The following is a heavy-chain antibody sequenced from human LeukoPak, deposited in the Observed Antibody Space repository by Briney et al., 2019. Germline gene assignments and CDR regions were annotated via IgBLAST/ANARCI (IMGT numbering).Heavy chain of an antibody. CDR2: IKSKTGGGST. J-gene: IGHJ4*02. Sequence: PGGSLRLSCAASGFTFYNALMSWVRHAPEEGLEWVGSIKSKTGGGSTDYAAPVKGRFTISRDDSENTLYLQMNRLDTEDTAVYYCTKDAVAYTQFDYWGQGALVTVS. V-gene: IGHV3-15*01. CDR3: TKDAVAYTQFDY. D-gene: IGHD2-2*02. CDR1: GFTFYNAL.